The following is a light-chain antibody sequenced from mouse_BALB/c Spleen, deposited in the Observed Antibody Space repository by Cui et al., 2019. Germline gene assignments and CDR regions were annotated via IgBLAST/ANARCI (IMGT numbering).Light chain of an antibody. V-gene: IGKV4-72*01. Sequence: QIVLSQSPALLSASPGEKVTMTCRACPSVSYMHWYQQKPGTSPKPWIYATSNLAFGVPARFSGSGSGTSYSLTISRVDAEDAATYNCQQWSSNPTWTFGGGTKLEIK. J-gene: IGKJ1*01. CDR3: QQWSSNPTWT. CDR2: ATS. CDR1: PSVSY.